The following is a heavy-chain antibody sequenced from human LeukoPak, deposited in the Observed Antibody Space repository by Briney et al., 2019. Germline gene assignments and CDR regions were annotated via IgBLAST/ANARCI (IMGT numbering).Heavy chain of an antibody. Sequence: ASVKVSCKASGYTFTAYYMHWVLQASGQGPEWMGWINPNTGDTKYAQKFQGRVTMTRDTTISTAYLELSRLTSDDTAVYYCASYPRYVSTPPFDYWGQGTLVTVSS. CDR2: INPNTGDT. CDR1: GYTFTAYY. J-gene: IGHJ4*02. CDR3: ASYPRYVSTPPFDY. D-gene: IGHD2-15*01. V-gene: IGHV1-2*02.